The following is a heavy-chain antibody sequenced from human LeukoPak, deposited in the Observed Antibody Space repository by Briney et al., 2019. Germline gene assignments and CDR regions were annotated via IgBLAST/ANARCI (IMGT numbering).Heavy chain of an antibody. CDR3: AKDRGLWYDSSGYHNCFDP. Sequence: GGSLTPSCAVSGFTFSSFAKSWVRQAPGPGLEGVSAIRGSGGSTYYGDFVKGRFTISRDNSKNTLYLQMNSLRAEDTAVYYCAKDRGLWYDSSGYHNCFDPWGQGTLVTVSS. D-gene: IGHD3-22*01. CDR2: IRGSGGST. CDR1: GFTFSSFA. J-gene: IGHJ5*02. V-gene: IGHV3-23*01.